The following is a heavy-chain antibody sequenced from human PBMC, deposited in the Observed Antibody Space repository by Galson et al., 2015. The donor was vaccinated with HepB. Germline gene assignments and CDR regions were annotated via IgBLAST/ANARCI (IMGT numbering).Heavy chain of an antibody. V-gene: IGHV3-21*01. D-gene: IGHD3-22*01. CDR3: ARIGYDSSGYPMAFDI. J-gene: IGHJ3*02. CDR1: GFTFSSYS. CDR2: ISSSSSYI. Sequence: SLRLSCAASGFTFSSYSMNWVRQAPGKGLEWVSSISSSSSYIYYADSVKGRFTISRDNAKNSLYLQMNSLRAEDTAVYYCARIGYDSSGYPMAFDIWGQGTMVTVSS.